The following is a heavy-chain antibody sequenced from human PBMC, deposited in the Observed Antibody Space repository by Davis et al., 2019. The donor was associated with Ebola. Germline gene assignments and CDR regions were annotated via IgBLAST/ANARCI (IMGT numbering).Heavy chain of an antibody. V-gene: IGHV7-4-1*02. J-gene: IGHJ5*02. CDR3: ARARTEWLFGFWFDP. Sequence: ASVKVSCKASGYTFSNYALNWVRQAPGQGLEWMGWINTNTGNPTYAQGFTGRFVFSLDTSVSTAYLQISSLKAEDTAVYYCARARTEWLFGFWFDPWGQGTLVTVSS. CDR2: INTNTGNP. CDR1: GYTFSNYA. D-gene: IGHD3-3*01.